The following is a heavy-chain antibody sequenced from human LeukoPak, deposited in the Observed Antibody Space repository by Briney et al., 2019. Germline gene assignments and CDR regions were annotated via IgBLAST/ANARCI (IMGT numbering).Heavy chain of an antibody. CDR1: GFTFSSYA. J-gene: IGHJ4*02. D-gene: IGHD6-13*01. V-gene: IGHV3-30-3*01. CDR3: APSSSSPVG. Sequence: SGGSLRLSCAASGFTFSSYAMHGVRQAPGKGLEWVAVISYDGSNKYYADSVKGRFTISRDNSKNTLYLQMNSLRAEDTAVYYCAPSSSSPVGWGQGTLVTVSS. CDR2: ISYDGSNK.